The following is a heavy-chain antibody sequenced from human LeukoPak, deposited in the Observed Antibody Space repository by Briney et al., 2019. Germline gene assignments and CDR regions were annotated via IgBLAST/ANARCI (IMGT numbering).Heavy chain of an antibody. D-gene: IGHD2-21*02. CDR1: GFTSSSYG. V-gene: IGHV3-30*02. CDR3: AKGDPPGSFDY. CDR2: IQYDGSNK. J-gene: IGHJ4*02. Sequence: PGGSLRLSCTASGFTSSSYGMHWVRQAPGKGLEWVAFIQYDGSNKYYADSVKGRFTISRDNSKNTLYLQMNSLRAEDTAVYYCAKGDPPGSFDYWGQGTLVTVSS.